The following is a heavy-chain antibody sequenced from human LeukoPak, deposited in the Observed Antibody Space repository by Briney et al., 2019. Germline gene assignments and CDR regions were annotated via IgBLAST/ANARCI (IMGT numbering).Heavy chain of an antibody. V-gene: IGHV4-59*01. J-gene: IGHJ4*02. CDR1: GGSIKSYY. CDR2: IFSTGST. D-gene: IGHD1-26*01. Sequence: SETLSLTCTVSGGSIKSYYWSWVRQPPGKGLEWIGYIFSTGSTSYSPPLKNRVTMSIDTSKNQFSLKLSSVTAADTAVYYCARRVGISKKYYFDYWGQGTLVTVSS. CDR3: ARRVGISKKYYFDY.